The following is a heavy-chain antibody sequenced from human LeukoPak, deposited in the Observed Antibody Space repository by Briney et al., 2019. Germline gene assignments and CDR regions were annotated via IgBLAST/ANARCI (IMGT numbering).Heavy chain of an antibody. CDR2: ISSSGSTI. D-gene: IGHD3-3*01. V-gene: IGHV3-48*03. Sequence: GGSLRLSCAVSGFTLSSFEMNWVRQAPGKGLEGVTYISSSGSTIYYADSVKGRFTISRDNDKNSLYLQMNSLRAEDTAVYYCARGSSFLAYWGQGTLVTVSS. J-gene: IGHJ4*02. CDR1: GFTLSSFE. CDR3: ARGSSFLAY.